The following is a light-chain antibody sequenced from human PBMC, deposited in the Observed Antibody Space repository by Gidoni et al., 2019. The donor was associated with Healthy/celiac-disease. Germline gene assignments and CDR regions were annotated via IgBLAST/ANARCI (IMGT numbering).Light chain of an antibody. Sequence: EIVLTQSPATLSLSPGERATLSCRASQSVSSYLAWYQQKPGQAHRLLIYDASNRATGIPARFSGSGSGTDFTLTISSLEPEDFAVYYCQQRSNWPLTFGGETKVEIK. CDR1: QSVSSY. V-gene: IGKV3-11*01. CDR2: DAS. CDR3: QQRSNWPLT. J-gene: IGKJ4*01.